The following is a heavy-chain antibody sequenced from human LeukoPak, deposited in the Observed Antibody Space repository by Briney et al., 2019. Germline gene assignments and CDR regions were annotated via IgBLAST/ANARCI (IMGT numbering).Heavy chain of an antibody. D-gene: IGHD6-19*01. V-gene: IGHV4-38-2*01. CDR3: ARSGQSTGLI. CDR1: GYSIRSGYY. Sequence: PSETLSLTCAVSGYSIRSGYYWAWIRQPPGKGLEWIGSIYHSGSTYYNSSLKSRVTISRDTSKNQFSLNLSSVTAADTAVYYCARSGQSTGLIWGQGTLATVSS. J-gene: IGHJ4*02. CDR2: IYHSGST.